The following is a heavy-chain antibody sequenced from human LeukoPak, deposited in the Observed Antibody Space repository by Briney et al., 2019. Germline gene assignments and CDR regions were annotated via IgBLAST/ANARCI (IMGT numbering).Heavy chain of an antibody. V-gene: IGHV3-23*01. D-gene: IGHD6-13*01. J-gene: IGHJ4*02. CDR2: ISGSGGST. CDR3: AKGNSSSWYRVSDY. Sequence: GGSLRLSCAASGFTFSSCAMSWVRQAPGKGLEWVSAISGSGGSTYYADSVKGRFTISRDNSKNTLYLQMNGLRAEDTAVYYCAKGNSSSWYRVSDYWGQGTLVTVSS. CDR1: GFTFSSCA.